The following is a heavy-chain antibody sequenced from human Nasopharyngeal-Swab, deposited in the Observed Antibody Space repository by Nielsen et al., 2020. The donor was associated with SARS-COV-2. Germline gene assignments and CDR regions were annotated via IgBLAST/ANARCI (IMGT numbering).Heavy chain of an antibody. V-gene: IGHV4-34*01. D-gene: IGHD4-17*01. CDR1: GGSFSGYY. CDR2: INHSGST. CDR3: ARGSTVTTLYYYYGMDV. Sequence: SETLSLTCAVYGGSFSGYYWSWIRQPPGKGLEWIGEINHSGSTNYNPSLKSRVTISVDTSKNQFSLKLSSVTAADTAVYYCARGSTVTTLYYYYGMDVWGQGTTVTVSS. J-gene: IGHJ6*02.